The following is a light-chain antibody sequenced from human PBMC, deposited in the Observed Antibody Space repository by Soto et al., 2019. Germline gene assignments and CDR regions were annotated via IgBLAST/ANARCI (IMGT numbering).Light chain of an antibody. CDR1: SSDVGGYNY. Sequence: QSALTQSPSASGSPGQSVAISCTGTSSDVGGYNYVSWYQQYPGKAPKLIIYEVSKRPSGVPDRFSGAISGSTASLTISGLQAEDEADYYCCSYVGATTYVFGSGTKLTVL. CDR3: CSYVGATTYV. J-gene: IGLJ1*01. V-gene: IGLV2-8*01. CDR2: EVS.